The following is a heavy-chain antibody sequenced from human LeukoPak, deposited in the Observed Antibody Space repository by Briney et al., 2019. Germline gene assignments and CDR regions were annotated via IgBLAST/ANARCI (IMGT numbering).Heavy chain of an antibody. CDR1: GGSISSSNW. V-gene: IGHV4-4*02. CDR3: AKTTVTREGVYYYMDV. CDR2: IYHSGST. D-gene: IGHD4-17*01. Sequence: SETLSLTCAVSGGSISSSNWWSWVRQPPGKGLEWIGEIYHSGSTNYNASLKSRVTISVDTSKNQFSLKLSSVTAADTAVYYCAKTTVTREGVYYYMDVWGKGTTVTVSS. J-gene: IGHJ6*03.